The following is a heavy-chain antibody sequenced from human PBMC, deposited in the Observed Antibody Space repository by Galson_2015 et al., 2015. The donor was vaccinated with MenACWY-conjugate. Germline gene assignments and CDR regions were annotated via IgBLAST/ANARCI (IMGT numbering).Heavy chain of an antibody. CDR2: IHPSSGSA. Sequence: SVKVSCKASGYTFTSYYIHWVRQAPGQGLEWMGIIHPSSGSASYTQRFQDRVTMTSDTSTSTVYMELSSLRFEDTAVYYCAGFGTTPGLGFDYWGQGTLVTVSS. CDR3: AGFGTTPGLGFDY. D-gene: IGHD1/OR15-1a*01. V-gene: IGHV1-46*01. CDR1: GYTFTSYY. J-gene: IGHJ4*02.